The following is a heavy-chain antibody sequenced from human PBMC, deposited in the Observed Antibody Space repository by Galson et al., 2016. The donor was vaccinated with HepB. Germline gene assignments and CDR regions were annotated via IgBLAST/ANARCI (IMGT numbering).Heavy chain of an antibody. V-gene: IGHV4-59*01. Sequence: SETLSLTCTVSGGSISSYYWSWIRQPPGKGLEWIGYIYYSGSTNYNPSLKSRVTISVDTSKNQFSLKLSSVTAADTAVYYCARVGRGRVYMDVWGKGTTVTVSS. D-gene: IGHD3-10*01. CDR3: ARVGRGRVYMDV. CDR1: GGSISSYY. CDR2: IYYSGST. J-gene: IGHJ6*03.